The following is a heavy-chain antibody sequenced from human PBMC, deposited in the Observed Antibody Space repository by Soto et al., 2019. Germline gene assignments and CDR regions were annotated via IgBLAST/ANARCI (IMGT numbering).Heavy chain of an antibody. D-gene: IGHD2-15*01. CDR3: ARGVEIFVSWFDP. J-gene: IGHJ5*02. CDR1: GCTFSGYA. CDR2: IIPIFGTA. Sequence: SVKVSCKASGCTFSGYAISWVRQAPGQGLEWMGGIIPIFGTANYAQKFQGRVTITADESTSTAYMELSSLRSEDTAVYYCARGVEIFVSWFDPWGQGTLVTVSS. V-gene: IGHV1-69*13.